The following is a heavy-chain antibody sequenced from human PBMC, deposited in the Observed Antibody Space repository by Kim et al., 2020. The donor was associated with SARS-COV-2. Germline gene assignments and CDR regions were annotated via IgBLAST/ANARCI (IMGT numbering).Heavy chain of an antibody. D-gene: IGHD4-17*01. CDR1: GFTFSSYG. CDR2: IWYDGSNK. Sequence: GGSLRLSCAASGFTFSSYGMHWVRQAPGKGLEWVAVIWYDGSNKYYADSVKGRFTISRDNSKNTLYLQMNSLRAEDTAVYYCARDPKLTTVTIDYWGQGTLVTVSS. V-gene: IGHV3-33*01. CDR3: ARDPKLTTVTIDY. J-gene: IGHJ4*02.